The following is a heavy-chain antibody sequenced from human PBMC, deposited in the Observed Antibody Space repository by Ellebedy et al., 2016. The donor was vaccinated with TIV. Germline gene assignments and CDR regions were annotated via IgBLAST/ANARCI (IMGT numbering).Heavy chain of an antibody. J-gene: IGHJ6*02. CDR1: GFTFSSYS. Sequence: PGGSLRLSCAASGFTFSSYSMNWVRQAPGKGLEWVSYISSSSSTIYYADSVKGRFTISRDNAKNSLYLQMNSLRAEDTAVYYCARDANYGSGSHYYYYYGMDVWGQGTTVTVSS. CDR3: ARDANYGSGSHYYYYYGMDV. CDR2: ISSSSSTI. D-gene: IGHD3-10*01. V-gene: IGHV3-48*01.